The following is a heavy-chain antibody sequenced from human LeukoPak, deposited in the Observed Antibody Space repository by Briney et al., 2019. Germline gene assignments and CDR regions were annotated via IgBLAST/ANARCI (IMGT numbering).Heavy chain of an antibody. D-gene: IGHD3-22*01. CDR2: IYSGVSS. J-gene: IGHJ4*02. CDR1: GFTVSSNY. CDR3: AREGTMIQD. V-gene: IGHV3-66*01. Sequence: PGGSLRLSCAASGFTVSSNYMSWVRQAPGEGLEWVSVIYSGVSSYYSHSVQGRFPISRDYSKNTLYLQMNSLRAEDTAVYYCAREGTMIQDWGQGTLVTVSS.